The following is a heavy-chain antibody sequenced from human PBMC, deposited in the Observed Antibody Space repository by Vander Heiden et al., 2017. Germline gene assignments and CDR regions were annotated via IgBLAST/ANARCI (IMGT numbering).Heavy chain of an antibody. CDR1: GYTFTGYF. Sequence: QVQLVQSGAEVKKPGASVKVSCKASGYTFTGYFMHWVRQAPGQGLEWMGWINPNSGGTKYAQMFQGRVTMTRDTPISTAYMELSRLRSDDTAVYYCARVPQTDAFDIWGQGTMVSVSS. J-gene: IGHJ3*02. CDR3: ARVPQTDAFDI. V-gene: IGHV1-2*02. CDR2: INPNSGGT.